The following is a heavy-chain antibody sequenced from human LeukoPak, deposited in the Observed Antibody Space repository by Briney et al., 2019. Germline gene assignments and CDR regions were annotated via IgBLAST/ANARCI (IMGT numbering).Heavy chain of an antibody. Sequence: SVKVSCKASGGTFSSYAISWVRQAPGQGLEWMGGIIPIFGTANYAQKFQGRVTITTDESTSTAYMELSSLRSEDTAVYYCARQVIAVAATGYFDYWGQGTLVTVSS. CDR3: ARQVIAVAATGYFDY. J-gene: IGHJ4*02. V-gene: IGHV1-69*05. CDR1: GGTFSSYA. CDR2: IIPIFGTA. D-gene: IGHD6-19*01.